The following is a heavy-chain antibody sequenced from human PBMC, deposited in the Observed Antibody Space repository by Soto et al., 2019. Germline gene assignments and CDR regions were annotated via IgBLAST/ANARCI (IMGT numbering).Heavy chain of an antibody. CDR2: IYYSGST. CDR3: ARGALAYLGGDCSSCYFDL. V-gene: IGHV4-59*01. Sequence: QVQLQESGPGLVKPSETLSLTCTVSGGSISSYYWSWIRQPPGKGLEWIGYIYYSGSTNYNHSLKGRVTISVETSKNQFSLKLSSVTAADAAVYYCARGALAYLGGDCSSCYFDLWGRGTLVTVSS. D-gene: IGHD2-21*02. CDR1: GGSISSYY. J-gene: IGHJ2*01.